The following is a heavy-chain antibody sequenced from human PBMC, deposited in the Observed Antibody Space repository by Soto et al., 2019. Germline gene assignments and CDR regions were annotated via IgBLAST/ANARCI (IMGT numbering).Heavy chain of an antibody. V-gene: IGHV3-13*01. CDR1: GFTFSGFD. CDR2: IGTAGDT. Sequence: TGGSLRLSCEASGFTFSGFDMHWVRQPTGKGLEWVSSIGTAGDTYYAVSVKGRFTISRDNAKNSLSLQMNSLRAGDMAVYFCAKSQEIGTHFFDSWGHGTQVTVSS. D-gene: IGHD6-13*01. J-gene: IGHJ4*01. CDR3: AKSQEIGTHFFDS.